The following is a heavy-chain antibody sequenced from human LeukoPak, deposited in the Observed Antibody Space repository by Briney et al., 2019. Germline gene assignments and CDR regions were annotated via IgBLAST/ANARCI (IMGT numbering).Heavy chain of an antibody. D-gene: IGHD1-1*01. V-gene: IGHV1-18*01. Sequence: ASVKVSCKASGYTFTSYGISWVRQAPGQGLEWMGWISAYNGNTNYAQKLQGRVTMTTDTSTSTAYMELRSLRSDDTAVYYCARDRPRVPLDYYYGMDVWGQGTTVTVSS. CDR2: ISAYNGNT. CDR3: ARDRPRVPLDYYYGMDV. CDR1: GYTFTSYG. J-gene: IGHJ6*02.